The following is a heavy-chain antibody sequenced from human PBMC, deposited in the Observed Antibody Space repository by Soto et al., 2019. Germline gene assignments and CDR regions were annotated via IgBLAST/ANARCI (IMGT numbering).Heavy chain of an antibody. V-gene: IGHV3-23*01. J-gene: IGHJ4*02. CDR1: GFTFSSYA. CDR3: AKDRPRPVGTLGITFDY. D-gene: IGHD7-27*01. CDR2: ISGSGGST. Sequence: PGGSLRLSCAASGFTFSSYAMSWVRQAPGKGLEWVSAISGSGGSTYYADSVKGRFTISRDNSKNTLYLQMNSLRAEDTAVYYCAKDRPRPVGTLGITFDYWGQGTLVTVSS.